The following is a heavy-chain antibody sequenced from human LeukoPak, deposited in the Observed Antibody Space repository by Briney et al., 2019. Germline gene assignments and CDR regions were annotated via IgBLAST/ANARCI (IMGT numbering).Heavy chain of an antibody. Sequence: PGGSLRLSCAASGFTFSSYSMSWVRRAPGKGLEWVSSISGGSSYLYYADSVKGRFTISRDNAKNSPYLQMNSLTAEDTAVYYCARKGVFCSSTSCYRAEFDYWGQGTLVTVSS. V-gene: IGHV3-21*01. CDR2: ISGGSSYL. D-gene: IGHD2-2*02. CDR3: ARKGVFCSSTSCYRAEFDY. J-gene: IGHJ4*02. CDR1: GFTFSSYS.